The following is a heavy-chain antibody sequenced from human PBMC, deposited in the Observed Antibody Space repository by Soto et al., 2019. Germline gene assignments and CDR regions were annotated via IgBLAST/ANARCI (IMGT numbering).Heavy chain of an antibody. V-gene: IGHV3-74*01. D-gene: IGHD3-16*01. CDR2: INPAGTIT. Sequence: MQMVESGGGSVQPGGSLRLSCAASGFPFSHYWMHWVRQTPGKGLVWASRINPAGTITNYADSVEGRFTISRDNADSALFLQMNSLSAEDTAIYYCTSDTFGLRDTWGQGTLVTVSS. CDR3: TSDTFGLRDT. CDR1: GFPFSHYW. J-gene: IGHJ5*02.